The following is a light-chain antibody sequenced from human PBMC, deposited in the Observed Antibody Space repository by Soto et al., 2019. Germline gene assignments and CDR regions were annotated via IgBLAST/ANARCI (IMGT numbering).Light chain of an antibody. CDR1: SGHRNYA. V-gene: IGLV4-69*01. CDR2: VNTDGSH. Sequence: QTVVTQSPSVSASLGASVTVTCTLSSGHRNYAIAWHQQQPEKGPRYLMKVNTDGSHTKGDGIPDRFSGSSSGAERYLTISSIQSDDEADYYCQTWGTGIVVFGGGTKLTVL. J-gene: IGLJ2*01. CDR3: QTWGTGIVV.